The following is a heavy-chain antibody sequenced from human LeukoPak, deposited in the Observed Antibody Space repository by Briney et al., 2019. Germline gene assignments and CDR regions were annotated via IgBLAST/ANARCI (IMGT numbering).Heavy chain of an antibody. CDR2: ISSSGNYI. CDR3: ARDSSGWYRPHDY. J-gene: IGHJ4*02. D-gene: IGHD6-19*01. CDR1: GFTFSTYN. Sequence: KAGGSLRLSCAASGFTFSTYNMNWVRQAPGKGLEWVSSISSSGNYIYYADSVKGRFTISRDNAKNSLFLQMNSLRAEDTAVYYCARDSSGWYRPHDYWGQGTLVAVSS. V-gene: IGHV3-21*01.